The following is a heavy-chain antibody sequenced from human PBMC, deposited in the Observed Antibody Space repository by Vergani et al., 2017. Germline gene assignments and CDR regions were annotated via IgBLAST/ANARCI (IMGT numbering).Heavy chain of an antibody. D-gene: IGHD5-18*01. CDR2: ISYDGSNK. J-gene: IGHJ4*02. Sequence: QVQLVESGGGVVQPGRSLRLSCAASGFTFSSYAMHWVRQAPGKGLEWVAVISYDGSNKYYADSVKGRFTISRDNSKNTLYLQMNSLRAEDTAVYYCANNKDTSMSGVDYWGQGTLVTVSS. CDR1: GFTFSSYA. V-gene: IGHV3-30*04. CDR3: ANNKDTSMSGVDY.